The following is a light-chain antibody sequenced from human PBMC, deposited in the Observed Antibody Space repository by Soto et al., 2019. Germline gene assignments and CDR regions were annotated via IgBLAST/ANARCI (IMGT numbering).Light chain of an antibody. CDR1: QGISTW. V-gene: IGKV1-5*03. J-gene: IGKJ1*01. CDR2: KAS. CDR3: QQYSNYWT. Sequence: DIQMTQSPSTLSASVGDRVTITCRASQGISTWLAWYQQKPGKAPKLLIYKASSLESGVPSRFSGSGYGTEFTLTITSLQPDDFATYYCQQYSNYWTFGQGTKVEIK.